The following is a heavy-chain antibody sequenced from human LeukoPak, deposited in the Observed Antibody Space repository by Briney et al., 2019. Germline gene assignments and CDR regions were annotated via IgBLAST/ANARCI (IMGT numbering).Heavy chain of an antibody. D-gene: IGHD5-18*01. CDR2: ISGSGNTI. J-gene: IGHJ4*02. CDR1: GFTFSSYE. CDR3: ARDPADTAMDY. Sequence: GGSLRLSCAASGFTFSSYEMNWVRQAPGKGLEWVSYISGSGNTIYYADSVKGRFTISRDNAKNSLYLQMNSLRAEDTAVYYCARDPADTAMDYWGQGTLVTVSS. V-gene: IGHV3-48*03.